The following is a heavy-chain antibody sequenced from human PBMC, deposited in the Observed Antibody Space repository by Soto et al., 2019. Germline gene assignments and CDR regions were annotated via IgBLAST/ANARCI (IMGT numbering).Heavy chain of an antibody. CDR1: GYTFTNYY. CDR3: ASSDMGGDGALDV. Sequence: QVQLMQSGAEVKQPGASVKVSCKASGYTFTNYYMHWVRQVPGQGLEWMGIINPSGGGPAHAQNFRGRLTTTSDTSTTTIYMELNSLRSEDTAVYFCASSDMGGDGALDVWGQGTVVTVSS. CDR2: INPSGGGP. J-gene: IGHJ3*01. V-gene: IGHV1-46*03. D-gene: IGHD3-16*01.